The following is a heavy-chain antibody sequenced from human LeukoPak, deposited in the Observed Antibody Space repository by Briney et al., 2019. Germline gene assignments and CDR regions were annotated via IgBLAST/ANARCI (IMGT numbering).Heavy chain of an antibody. Sequence: SETLSLTCTVSGGSISSSSYYWGWIRQPPGKGLEWIGSIYYSGSTYYNPSLKSRVTISVDTSKNQFSLKLSSVTAADTAVYYCARDGRVASGYYYYWAFDIWGQGTMVTVSS. CDR2: IYYSGST. CDR3: ARDGRVASGYYYYWAFDI. CDR1: GGSISSSSYY. D-gene: IGHD3-22*01. V-gene: IGHV4-39*07. J-gene: IGHJ3*02.